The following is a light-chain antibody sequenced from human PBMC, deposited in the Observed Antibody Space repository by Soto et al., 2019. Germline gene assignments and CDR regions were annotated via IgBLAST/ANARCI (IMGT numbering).Light chain of an antibody. V-gene: IGKV1-27*01. CDR1: QGFSNF. CDR2: AAS. Sequence: DIQMTQSPSSLSASVGDRVTITCRASQGFSNFLAWYQQKQGKVPKLLIYAASTLQSGVPSRFSGSGSGTDFTLPISSLQPEDVATYYCQKYDAVPLTFGGGTKVEIK. J-gene: IGKJ4*01. CDR3: QKYDAVPLT.